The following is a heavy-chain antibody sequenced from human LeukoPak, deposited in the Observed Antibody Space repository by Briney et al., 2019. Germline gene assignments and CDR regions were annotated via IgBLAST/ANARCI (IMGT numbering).Heavy chain of an antibody. CDR1: GFIFSSYE. Sequence: PGGSLRLSCVASGFIFSSYEMNWVRQAPGKGLEWVSFISPTSTTVLYADSVKGRFTISRGNARNSLYLQINDLRAEDTAVYYCARNSLVEGDRHDYWGRGTLVTVSS. CDR2: ISPTSTTV. D-gene: IGHD2-15*01. J-gene: IGHJ4*02. V-gene: IGHV3-48*03. CDR3: ARNSLVEGDRHDY.